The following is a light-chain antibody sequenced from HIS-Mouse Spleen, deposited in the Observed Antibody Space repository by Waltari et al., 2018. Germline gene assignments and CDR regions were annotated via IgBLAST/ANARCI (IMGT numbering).Light chain of an antibody. CDR2: KDS. J-gene: IGLJ2*01. CDR3: QSADSSGTYV. Sequence: SSELTQPPSVSVSPGQTARLTCSGDALPKQYAYWYQQKPGQAPVLVIYKDSERPSGIPERFSGSSSGTTVTLTISGVQAEDEADYYCQSADSSGTYVFGGGTKLTVL. V-gene: IGLV3-25*03. CDR1: ALPKQY.